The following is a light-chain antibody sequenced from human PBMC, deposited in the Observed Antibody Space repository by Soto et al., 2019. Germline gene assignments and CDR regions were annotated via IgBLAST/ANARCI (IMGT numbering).Light chain of an antibody. CDR1: SSDVGGYNY. CDR3: SSYTSASTLLYL. Sequence: QSALTQPASVSGSPGQSITISCTGTSSDVGGYNYVSWYQQHPGIAPKLLIYGVTTRPSGVSTRFSGSKSSNTASLTISGLLAEDEADYHCSSYTSASTLLYLFGTGTKLTVL. CDR2: GVT. V-gene: IGLV2-14*01. J-gene: IGLJ1*01.